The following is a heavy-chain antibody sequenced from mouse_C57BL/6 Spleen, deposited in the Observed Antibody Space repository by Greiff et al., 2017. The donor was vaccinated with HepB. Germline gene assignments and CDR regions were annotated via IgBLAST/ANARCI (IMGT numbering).Heavy chain of an antibody. CDR1: DSEVFPLAY. CDR3: ARNYYGSSHWYFDV. V-gene: IGHV15-2*01. CDR2: ILPSIGRT. Sequence: QVQLQQSGSELRSPGSSVKLSCKDFDSEVFPLAYMSWVRQKPGHGFEWIGGILPSIGRTIYGEKFEDKATLDADTLSNTAYLELNSLTSEDSAIYYCARNYYGSSHWYFDVWGTGTTVTVSS. D-gene: IGHD1-1*01. J-gene: IGHJ1*03.